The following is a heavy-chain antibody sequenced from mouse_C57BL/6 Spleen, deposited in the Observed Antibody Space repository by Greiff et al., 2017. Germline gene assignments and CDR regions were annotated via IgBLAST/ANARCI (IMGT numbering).Heavy chain of an antibody. D-gene: IGHD6-1*01. CDR2: ISSGGDYI. J-gene: IGHJ2*01. CDR1: GFTFSSYA. V-gene: IGHV5-9-1*02. Sequence: EVQGVESGEGLVKPGGSLKLSCAASGFTFSSYAMSWVRQTPEQRLEWVAYISSGGDYIYYAATVKGRFTISRDNARNTLYLQMSSLKSEDTAMYYCTRAWPSFDYWGQGTTRTVSS. CDR3: TRAWPSFDY.